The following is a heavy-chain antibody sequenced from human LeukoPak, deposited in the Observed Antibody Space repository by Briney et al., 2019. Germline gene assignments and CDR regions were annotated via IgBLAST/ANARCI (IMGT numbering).Heavy chain of an antibody. J-gene: IGHJ4*02. V-gene: IGHV3-23*01. Sequence: PGGSLRLSCAASGFTFNSYAMSWVRQAPGKGLEWVSAISGSGGSTYYAHSVKGRFTISRDNSKNTLYLQMNSLRAEDTAVYYCVKATYYDYVWGSYRLAPLDYWGQGTLVTVSS. D-gene: IGHD3-16*02. CDR2: ISGSGGST. CDR1: GFTFNSYA. CDR3: VKATYYDYVWGSYRLAPLDY.